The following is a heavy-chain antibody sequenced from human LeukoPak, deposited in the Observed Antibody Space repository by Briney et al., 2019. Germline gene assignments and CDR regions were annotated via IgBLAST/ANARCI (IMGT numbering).Heavy chain of an antibody. CDR2: IYSGGST. Sequence: AGGSLRLSSAASGFTVSSNYMSWVRQAPGKGLEWVSVIYSGGSTYYADSVQGRFTISRDNSKNTLYLQMNSLRAEDTAVYYCARDRLYSSSSEDYWGQGILVTVSS. J-gene: IGHJ4*02. V-gene: IGHV3-53*01. D-gene: IGHD6-6*01. CDR3: ARDRLYSSSSEDY. CDR1: GFTVSSNY.